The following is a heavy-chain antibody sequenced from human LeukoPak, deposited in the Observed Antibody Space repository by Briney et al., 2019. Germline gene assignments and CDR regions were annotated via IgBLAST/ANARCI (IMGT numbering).Heavy chain of an antibody. V-gene: IGHV3-9*01. CDR2: ISWNSDSV. Sequence: GGSLRLSCAASGFSFDDYAMHWVRQAPGTGLEWVSGISWNSDSVGYADSVKGRFTISRDNAKNSLYLQMNSLSPEDTALYYCAGTSGWHNGFDYWGQGALVTVSS. CDR1: GFSFDDYA. J-gene: IGHJ4*02. CDR3: AGTSGWHNGFDY. D-gene: IGHD6-19*01.